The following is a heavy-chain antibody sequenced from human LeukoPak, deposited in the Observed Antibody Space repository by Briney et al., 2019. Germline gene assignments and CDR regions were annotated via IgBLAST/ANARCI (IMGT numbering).Heavy chain of an antibody. Sequence: SETLSLTCTVSAYSISSGYYWGWIRQPPGKGLEWIGYIYYSGSTNHNPSLKSRVTISVDTSKNQFSLKLSSVTAADTAVYYCARGRFGKFDPWGQGTLVTVSS. J-gene: IGHJ5*02. CDR1: AYSISSGYY. V-gene: IGHV4-38-2*02. D-gene: IGHD3-10*01. CDR3: ARGRFGKFDP. CDR2: IYYSGST.